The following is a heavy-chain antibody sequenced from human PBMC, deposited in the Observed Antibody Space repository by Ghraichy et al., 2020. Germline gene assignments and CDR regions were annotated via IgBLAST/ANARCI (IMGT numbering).Heavy chain of an antibody. D-gene: IGHD3-16*02. Sequence: ETLSLTCAVYGGSFSGYYWSWIRQPPGKGLEWIGEINHSGSTNYNPSLKSRVTISVDTSKNQFSLKLSSVTAADTAVYYCARGTHYDYVWGSYRYFNYWGQGTLVTVSS. CDR1: GGSFSGYY. V-gene: IGHV4-34*01. J-gene: IGHJ4*02. CDR2: INHSGST. CDR3: ARGTHYDYVWGSYRYFNY.